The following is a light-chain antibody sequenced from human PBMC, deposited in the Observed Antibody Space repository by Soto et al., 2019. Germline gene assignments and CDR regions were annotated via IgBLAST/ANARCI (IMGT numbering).Light chain of an antibody. V-gene: IGKV1-39*01. CDR2: GAS. J-gene: IGKJ1*01. Sequence: DIQMTQSPSSLSASVGDRVTITCRASQNIRNYLNWYQQKEGKAPKLLIYGASSLQSGVPSRFSGGGSGTDFTLAISSLQPEDFATYYCQHSYTTPRTFGQGTKVEIK. CDR1: QNIRNY. CDR3: QHSYTTPRT.